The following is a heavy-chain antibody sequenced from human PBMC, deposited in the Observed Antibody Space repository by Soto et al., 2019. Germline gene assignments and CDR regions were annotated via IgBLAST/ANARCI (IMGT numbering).Heavy chain of an antibody. J-gene: IGHJ6*02. CDR1: GGSFSGYY. Sequence: SETLSLTCAVYGGSFSGYYWSWIRQPPGEGLEWIGEINHSGSTNYNPSLKSRVTISVDTSKNQFSLKLSSVTAADTAVYYCARAPGGYYYYYGMDVWGQGTTVTVSS. CDR3: ARAPGGYYYYYGMDV. D-gene: IGHD3-10*01. V-gene: IGHV4-34*01. CDR2: INHSGST.